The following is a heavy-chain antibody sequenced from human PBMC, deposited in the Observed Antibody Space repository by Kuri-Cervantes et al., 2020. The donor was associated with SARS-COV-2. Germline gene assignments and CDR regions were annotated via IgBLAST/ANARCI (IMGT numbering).Heavy chain of an antibody. V-gene: IGHV1-3*01. CDR3: ARDAADIVVVPAAITALMDV. CDR1: GYTFTSYA. J-gene: IGHJ6*03. Sequence: ASVKVSCKASGYTFTSYAMHWVRQAPGQRLAWMGWINAGNGNTKYSQKFQGRVTITRDTSASTAYMELSNLRSDDTAVYYCARDAADIVVVPAAITALMDVWGKGTTVTVSS. D-gene: IGHD2-2*01. CDR2: INAGNGNT.